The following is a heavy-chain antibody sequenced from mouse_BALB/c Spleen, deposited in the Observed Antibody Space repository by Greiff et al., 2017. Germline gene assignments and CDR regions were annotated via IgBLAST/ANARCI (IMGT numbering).Heavy chain of an antibody. CDR2: IWRGGST. J-gene: IGHJ4*01. CDR1: GFSLTSYG. Sequence: QVQLKESGPSLVQPSQSLSITCTVSGFSLTSYGVHWVRQSPGKGLEWLGVIWRGGSTDYNAAFMSRLSITKDNSKSQVFFKMNSLQADDTAIYYCAKTARSQETAYAMDYWGQGTSVTVSS. V-gene: IGHV2-5-1*01. D-gene: IGHD3-2*01. CDR3: AKTARSQETAYAMDY.